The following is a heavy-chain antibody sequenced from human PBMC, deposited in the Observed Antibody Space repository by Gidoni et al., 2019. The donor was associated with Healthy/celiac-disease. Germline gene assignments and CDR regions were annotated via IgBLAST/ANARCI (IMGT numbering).Heavy chain of an antibody. V-gene: IGHV5-51*01. CDR3: ARRSGSGYYIKTNNWFDP. Sequence: EVQLVQSGAEVKKPGESLKISCKGSGYSFTSYGIGWVRQMPGKGLEWMGIIYPGDSDTRYSPSFQGQVTISADKSISTAYLQWSSLKASDTAMYYCARRSGSGYYIKTNNWFDPWGQGTLVTVSS. CDR2: IYPGDSDT. J-gene: IGHJ5*02. D-gene: IGHD3-22*01. CDR1: GYSFTSYG.